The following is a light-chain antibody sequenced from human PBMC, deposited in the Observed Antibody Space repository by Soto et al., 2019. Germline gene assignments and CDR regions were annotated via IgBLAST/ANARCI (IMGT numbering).Light chain of an antibody. CDR2: DAS. CDR1: QSVGSSY. V-gene: IGKV3-20*01. CDR3: QQYYSYPRIT. Sequence: DIVLTQSPGTLSLSPGERATLSCRASQSVGSSYLAWYQQKPGQAPRLLIYDASNRATGIPARFSGSGSGTDFTLTISCLQSEDFATYYCQQYYSYPRITFGQGTRLEIK. J-gene: IGKJ5*01.